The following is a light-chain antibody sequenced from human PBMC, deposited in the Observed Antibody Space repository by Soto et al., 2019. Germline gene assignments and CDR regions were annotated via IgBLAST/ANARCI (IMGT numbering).Light chain of an antibody. J-gene: IGLJ1*01. CDR3: SSYAGSNNYV. Sequence: LTQPPSACRPPGQSVSNSYTGTSSDVGGYNYVSWYQQHPSKAPKLMIYEVSKRPSGVPDRFSGSKSGNTASLTVSGLQAEDEDDYYCSSYAGSNNYVFGTGTKVTVL. V-gene: IGLV2-8*01. CDR2: EVS. CDR1: SSDVGGYNY.